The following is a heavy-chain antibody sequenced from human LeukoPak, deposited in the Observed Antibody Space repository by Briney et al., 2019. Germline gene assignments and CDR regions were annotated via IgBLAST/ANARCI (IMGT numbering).Heavy chain of an antibody. CDR3: AREAQDTAIWY. CDR1: GYTFTGYY. D-gene: IGHD5-18*01. V-gene: IGHV1-2*02. CDR2: INPSSGGT. Sequence: ASVKVSCKASGYTFTGYYMHWVRQAPGQGLEWMGWINPSSGGTNYAQKFQGRVTMTRDTSISTAYMELSRLRSDDTAVYYCAREAQDTAIWYWGQGTLVTVSS. J-gene: IGHJ4*02.